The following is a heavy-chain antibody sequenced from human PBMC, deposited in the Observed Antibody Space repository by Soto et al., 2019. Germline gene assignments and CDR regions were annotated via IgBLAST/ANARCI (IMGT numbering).Heavy chain of an antibody. Sequence: VQLLESGGGLVQPGGSLRLSCAASGFTFSSYAMSWVRQAPGRGLEWVSAISGSGGTTYYGDSVRGRFTVSRDNSRDTLYLQMNSLRADDTALYYCAWNCGGDCYTNVDYWGQGTLVTVSS. CDR1: GFTFSSYA. CDR2: ISGSGGTT. J-gene: IGHJ4*02. V-gene: IGHV3-23*01. CDR3: AWNCGGDCYTNVDY. D-gene: IGHD2-21*02.